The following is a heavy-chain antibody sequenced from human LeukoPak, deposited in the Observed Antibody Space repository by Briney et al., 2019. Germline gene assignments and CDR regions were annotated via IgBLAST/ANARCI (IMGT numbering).Heavy chain of an antibody. CDR3: ARFIAARAFDY. J-gene: IGHJ4*02. D-gene: IGHD6-6*01. CDR2: ISSSSTI. CDR1: GFTFSDYY. V-gene: IGHV3-69-1*01. Sequence: GGSLRLSCAASGFTFSDYYMSWIRQAPGKGLEWVSYISSSSTIYYADSVKGRFTISRDNAKNSLYLQMNSLRAEDTAVYYCARFIAARAFDYWGQGTLVTVSS.